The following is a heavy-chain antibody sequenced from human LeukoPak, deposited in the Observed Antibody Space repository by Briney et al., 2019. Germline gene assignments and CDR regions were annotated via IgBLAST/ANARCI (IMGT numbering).Heavy chain of an antibody. CDR1: GFTTSDYY. V-gene: IGHV3-11*06. D-gene: IGHD6-19*01. J-gene: IGHJ4*02. CDR3: ARGRGRYTSRWYCDY. Sequence: NPGGSLRLSCAASGFTTSDYYMSWIRQAPGKGLEWISYISSTGIYTNYADSVKGRFTISRDNAKNSLYLQMNSLRAEDTAVYYCARGRGRYTSRWYCDYWGQGTLVTVSS. CDR2: ISSTGIYT.